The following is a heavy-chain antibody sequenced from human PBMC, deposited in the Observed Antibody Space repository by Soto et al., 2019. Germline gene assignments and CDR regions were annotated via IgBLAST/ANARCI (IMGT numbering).Heavy chain of an antibody. CDR3: VRGFGWLDY. V-gene: IGHV3-64*01. D-gene: IGHD6-19*01. Sequence: EVQLVESGGGLVQPGGSLRLSCAASGFTVSSNYMTWVRQAPGKGLEYVSAISSNGGSTYYANSVKGRFTISRDNSKNTLYLQMGSLRAEDMAVYYCVRGFGWLDYWGQGTLVTVSS. CDR1: GFTVSSNY. CDR2: ISSNGGST. J-gene: IGHJ4*02.